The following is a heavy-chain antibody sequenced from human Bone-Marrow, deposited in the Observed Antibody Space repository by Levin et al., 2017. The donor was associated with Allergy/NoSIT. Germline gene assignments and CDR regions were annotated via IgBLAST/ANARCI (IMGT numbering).Heavy chain of an antibody. D-gene: IGHD5-18*01. Sequence: KASETLSLTCTVSGVSVSSDSHYWSWIRQPPGKGLEWIGYIYNRGSTNYNPSLKSRVTISLDTSKNQFSLKLSPVTAADTAVYYCASTANWYYYYMDVWGKGTTVAVSS. J-gene: IGHJ6*03. CDR1: GVSVSSDSHY. CDR2: IYNRGST. CDR3: ASTANWYYYYMDV. V-gene: IGHV4-61*01.